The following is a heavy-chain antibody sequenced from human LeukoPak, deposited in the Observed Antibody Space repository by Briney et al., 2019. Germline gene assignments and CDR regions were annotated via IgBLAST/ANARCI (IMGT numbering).Heavy chain of an antibody. Sequence: PGGSLRLSCAASGFSVSNNDMSWVRQAPGKGLEWVSAVYSGGSTYYADPVKGRFTMSRDILKNMLFLQMNSLRAEDTAVYYCARAFQYGSGSHPYSLWGQGTLVTVCS. CDR2: VYSGGST. CDR3: ARAFQYGSGSHPYSL. J-gene: IGHJ4*02. D-gene: IGHD3-10*01. CDR1: GFSVSNND. V-gene: IGHV3-66*01.